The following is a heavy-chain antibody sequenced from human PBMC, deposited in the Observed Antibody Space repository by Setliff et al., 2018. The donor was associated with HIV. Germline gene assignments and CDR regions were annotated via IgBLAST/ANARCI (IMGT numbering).Heavy chain of an antibody. CDR2: IDHGGST. D-gene: IGHD1-1*01. J-gene: IGHJ6*02. CDR3: ARKQQVRWAWMPSHYNYGLDV. V-gene: IGHV4-34*01. CDR1: GEPFSNYY. Sequence: PSETLSLTCTVYGEPFSNYYWSWIRQSPGRGLEWIGEIDHGGSTRYNPSLKSRITMSVDTSKNQFSLRLSSVTAADTAVYYCARKQQVRWAWMPSHYNYGLDVWGPGTTVTVSS.